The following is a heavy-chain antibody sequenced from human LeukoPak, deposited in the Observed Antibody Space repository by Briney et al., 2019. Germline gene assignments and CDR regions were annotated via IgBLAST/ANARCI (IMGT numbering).Heavy chain of an antibody. CDR2: ISYDGSNK. Sequence: GGSLRLSCAASGFTFSSYGMHWVRQAPGKGLEWVAVISYDGSNKYYADSVKGRFTISRDNSKNTLYLQMNRLRAEDTAVYYCAKDLTVGRRDGYNYMDYWGQGTLVTVSS. J-gene: IGHJ4*02. V-gene: IGHV3-30*18. D-gene: IGHD5-24*01. CDR1: GFTFSSYG. CDR3: AKDLTVGRRDGYNYMDY.